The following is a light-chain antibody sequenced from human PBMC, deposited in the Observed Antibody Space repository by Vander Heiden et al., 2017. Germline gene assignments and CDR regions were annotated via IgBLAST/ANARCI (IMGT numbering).Light chain of an antibody. Sequence: SYVLTQPPSLSVAPGQTAKLSCGGKNIGTKSVHWYQQRPGRAPVLVVYDDGDRPSGIPERISGSNSGNTATLTISRVEAGDEADYDCQVWDTTSDHPVVFGGGTKLTV. CDR1: NIGTKS. CDR2: DDG. J-gene: IGLJ2*01. V-gene: IGLV3-21*02. CDR3: QVWDTTSDHPVV.